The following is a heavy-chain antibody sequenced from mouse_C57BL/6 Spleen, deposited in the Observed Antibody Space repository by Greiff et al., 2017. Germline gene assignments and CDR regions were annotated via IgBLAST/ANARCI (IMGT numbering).Heavy chain of an antibody. D-gene: IGHD2-5*01. CDR3: TTKYSNYEGFAY. Sequence: VQLQQSGAELVRPGASVKLSCTASGFNIKDDYMHWVKQRPEQGLEWIGWIDPENGDTEYASKFQGKATITADTSSNTAYLQLSSLTSEDTAVYYCTTKYSNYEGFAYWGQGTLVTVSA. CDR1: GFNIKDDY. J-gene: IGHJ3*01. CDR2: IDPENGDT. V-gene: IGHV14-4*01.